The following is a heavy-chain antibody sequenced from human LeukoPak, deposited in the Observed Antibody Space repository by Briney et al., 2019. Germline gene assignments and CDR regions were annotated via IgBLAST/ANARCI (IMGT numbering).Heavy chain of an antibody. CDR2: IWSDGSNK. CDR3: ARDILGYYDSSGYELDY. J-gene: IGHJ4*02. D-gene: IGHD3-22*01. Sequence: GGSLRLSCAASGFTFSSYVMHWVRQAPGKGLEWVAVIWSDGSNKYYADSVKGRFTISRDNSKNTLYLQMNSLRAEDTAVYYCARDILGYYDSSGYELDYWGQGTLVTVSS. CDR1: GFTFSSYV. V-gene: IGHV3-30*19.